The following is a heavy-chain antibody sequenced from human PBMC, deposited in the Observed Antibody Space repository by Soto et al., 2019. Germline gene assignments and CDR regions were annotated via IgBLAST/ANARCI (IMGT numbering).Heavy chain of an antibody. J-gene: IGHJ6*03. V-gene: IGHV3-9*01. D-gene: IGHD3-3*01. CDR3: AGSGYYPLYYYYYMDV. CDR1: GFTFDDYA. Sequence: GGSLRLSCAASGFTFDDYAMHWVRQAPGKGLEWVSGISWNSGSIGYADSVKGRFTISRDNAKNSLYLQMNSLRAEDTALYYCAGSGYYPLYYYYYMDVWGKGTTVTVSS. CDR2: ISWNSGSI.